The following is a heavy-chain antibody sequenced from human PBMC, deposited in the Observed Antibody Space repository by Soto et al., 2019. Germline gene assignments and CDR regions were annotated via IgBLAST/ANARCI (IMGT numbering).Heavy chain of an antibody. CDR3: AKSASGTTSRFDY. J-gene: IGHJ4*02. Sequence: EVQLLESGGGLVQPGGSLRLSCAASGLTLSTYAMSWVRQAPGKGLEWVSSIGGSGGNTYYADSVKGRFTISRDNSKNTLYLQMNSLRAEDTAVFYCAKSASGTTSRFDYWGQGTLVTVSS. D-gene: IGHD1-1*01. V-gene: IGHV3-23*01. CDR2: IGGSGGNT. CDR1: GLTLSTYA.